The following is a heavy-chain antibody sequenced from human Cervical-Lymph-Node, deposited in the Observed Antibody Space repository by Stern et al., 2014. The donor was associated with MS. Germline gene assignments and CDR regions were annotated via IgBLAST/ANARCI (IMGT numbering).Heavy chain of an antibody. CDR3: ARGPILTGYDY. J-gene: IGHJ4*02. CDR1: GFTFSSYA. Sequence: EVQLVEYGGGLVQPGGSLRLSCAASGFTFSSYAMSWVRQAPGKGLEWVSAINGGGDSTYYADSVKGRVTISRDNSKNTLYVQMNSLRTEDTAVYYCARGPILTGYDYWGQGTLVTVSS. D-gene: IGHD3-9*01. V-gene: IGHV3-23*04. CDR2: INGGGDST.